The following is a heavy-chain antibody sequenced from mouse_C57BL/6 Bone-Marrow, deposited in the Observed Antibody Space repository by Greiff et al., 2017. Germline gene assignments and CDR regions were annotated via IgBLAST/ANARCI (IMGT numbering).Heavy chain of an antibody. CDR3: ARRGGGADD. D-gene: IGHD1-1*02. Sequence: VQLQQSGPVLVKPGASVKMSCKASGYTFTDYYMNWVKQSHGKSLEWIGVINPYNGGTSYNQKFKGKATLTVDKSSSTAYMELNSLTSEDSAVYYCARRGGGADDWGQGTTLTVSS. CDR1: GYTFTDYY. V-gene: IGHV1-19*01. CDR2: INPYNGGT. J-gene: IGHJ2*01.